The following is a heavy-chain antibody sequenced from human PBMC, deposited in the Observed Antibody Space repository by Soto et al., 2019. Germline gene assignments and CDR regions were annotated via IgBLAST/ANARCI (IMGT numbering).Heavy chain of an antibody. D-gene: IGHD3-22*01. V-gene: IGHV4-34*01. CDR3: ARVGPWVPYYYDSSPYTFENWFDP. Sequence: SETLSLTCAVYGGSISGYYWSRIRKPPGKGLEWIGEINHSGSTNYNPSLKSRVTISVDTSKNQFSLILNSVTAADTAVYYCARVGPWVPYYYDSSPYTFENWFDPWGQGTLVTVSS. CDR1: GGSISGYY. CDR2: INHSGST. J-gene: IGHJ5*02.